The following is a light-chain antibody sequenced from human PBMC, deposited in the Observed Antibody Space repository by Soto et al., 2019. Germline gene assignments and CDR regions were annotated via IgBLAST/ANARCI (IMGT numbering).Light chain of an antibody. CDR1: PSVPNY. CDR2: GAF. Sequence: EIALTQSPATLSLSPGERATLSCRASPSVPNYVAWYQQKPGQAPRLLIYGAFNRATGIPARFSGSGSGADLTLTISSLEPEDFAIYYCQQRNTWPPVTFGQGTRLEIK. CDR3: QQRNTWPPVT. V-gene: IGKV3-11*01. J-gene: IGKJ5*01.